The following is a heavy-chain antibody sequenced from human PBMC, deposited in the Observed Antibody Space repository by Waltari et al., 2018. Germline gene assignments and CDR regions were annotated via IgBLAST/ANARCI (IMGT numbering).Heavy chain of an antibody. D-gene: IGHD4-17*01. CDR3: VRESYGNDI. V-gene: IGHV3-15*01. Sequence: QLVQSGGGLVRPGESLRLSCVGSGYPFHDAWMRWVRQAPAKGLEWVGRIKREVDGGTAEYIESVKDRFTISRDDSKNTLYLQMNSLKSEDSAVYFCVRESYGNDIWGHGTLVTVSS. CDR1: GYPFHDAW. J-gene: IGHJ4*01. CDR2: IKREVDGGTA.